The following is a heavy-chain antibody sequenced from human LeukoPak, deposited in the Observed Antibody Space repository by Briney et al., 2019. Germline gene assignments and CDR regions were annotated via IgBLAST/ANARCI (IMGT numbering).Heavy chain of an antibody. Sequence: SETLSLTCAVYGGSFSGYYWSWIRQPPGKGLEWIGEINHSGSTNYNPSLKSRVTISVDTSKNQFSLKLSSVTAADTAVYYCARLYFSRNVFIPARWDYWGPGTLVTVSS. CDR1: GGSFSGYY. CDR3: ARLYFSRNVFIPARWDY. V-gene: IGHV4-34*01. J-gene: IGHJ4*02. CDR2: INHSGST. D-gene: IGHD3-3*01.